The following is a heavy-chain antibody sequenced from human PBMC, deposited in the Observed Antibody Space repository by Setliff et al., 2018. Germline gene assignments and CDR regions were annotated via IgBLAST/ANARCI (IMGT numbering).Heavy chain of an antibody. J-gene: IGHJ4*02. V-gene: IGHV1-69*06. CDR1: GGTFSSYA. Sequence: SVKVSCKASGGTFSSYAISWVRQAPGQGLEWMGGIIPIFGTANYAQKFQGSVTITADKYTSTAYMELTSRRSEDTAVYYCARDGDSYGATVDYWGQGTLVTVSS. CDR3: ARDGDSYGATVDY. CDR2: IIPIFGTA. D-gene: IGHD5-18*01.